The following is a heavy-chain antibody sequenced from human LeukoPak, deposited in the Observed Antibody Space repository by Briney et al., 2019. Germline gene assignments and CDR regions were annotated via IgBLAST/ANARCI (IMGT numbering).Heavy chain of an antibody. Sequence: ASVKVSCKASGYTFTSYYMHWVRQAPGQGLEWMGIINPSGGSTSYAQKFQGRDTMTRDMSTSTVYMELSSLRSEDTAVYYCARDSPMEGAPQYYFDYWGQGTLVTVSS. CDR2: INPSGGST. CDR3: ARDSPMEGAPQYYFDY. D-gene: IGHD1-26*01. CDR1: GYTFTSYY. J-gene: IGHJ4*02. V-gene: IGHV1-46*01.